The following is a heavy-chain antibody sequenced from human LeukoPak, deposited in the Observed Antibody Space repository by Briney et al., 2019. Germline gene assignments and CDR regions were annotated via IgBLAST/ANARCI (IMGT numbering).Heavy chain of an antibody. CDR2: ISPNSGGT. D-gene: IGHD2-2*01. CDR3: ARADLAYCSITTCSSFDY. J-gene: IGHJ4*02. V-gene: IGHV1-2*02. CDR1: GYSFTGNY. Sequence: GASVKVFCKAAGYSFTGNYIHWVRQAPGQGLEWMGWISPNSGGTDYAQKFQGRVTMTRDTSISTAYMELRGLRPDDTGVYYCARADLAYCSITTCSSFDYWGQGTLVTVSS.